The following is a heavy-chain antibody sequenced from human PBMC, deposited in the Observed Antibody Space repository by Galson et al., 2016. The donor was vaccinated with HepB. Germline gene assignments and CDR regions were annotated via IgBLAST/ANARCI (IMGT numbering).Heavy chain of an antibody. CDR2: ISSSSSHP. CDR3: ARVDYGSGWREGWFDP. J-gene: IGHJ5*02. CDR1: GLTFSDFY. Sequence: SLRLSCAASGLTFSDFYMSWIRQAPGKGLEWVSYISSSSSHPNYADSVKGRFTISRDHANNSLYLQMNSLRVEDTAVYYCARVDYGSGWREGWFDPWGQGTLVTVSS. D-gene: IGHD6-19*01. V-gene: IGHV3-11*06.